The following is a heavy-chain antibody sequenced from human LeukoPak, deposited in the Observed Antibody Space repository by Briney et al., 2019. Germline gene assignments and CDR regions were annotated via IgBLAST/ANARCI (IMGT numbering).Heavy chain of an antibody. D-gene: IGHD3-22*01. J-gene: IGHJ3*02. CDR1: GASISSGSYY. CDR3: ARGPYSYDSSGAFDI. CDR2: IYTSGST. Sequence: SETLSLTCTVSGASISSGSYYWTWIRQPAGKGLEWIGRIYTSGSTDYNPSLKSRVTISVDTSKNQFSLKLSSVTAADTAVYYCARGPYSYDSSGAFDIWGQGTMVTVSS. V-gene: IGHV4-61*02.